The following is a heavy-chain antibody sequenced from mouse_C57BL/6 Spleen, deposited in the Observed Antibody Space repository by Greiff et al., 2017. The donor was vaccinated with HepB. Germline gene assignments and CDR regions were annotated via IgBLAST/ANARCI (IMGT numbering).Heavy chain of an antibody. J-gene: IGHJ3*01. CDR2: ISSGSSTI. CDR1: GFTFSDYG. V-gene: IGHV5-17*01. D-gene: IGHD1-1*01. Sequence: EVQRVESGGGLVKPGGSLKLSCAASGFTFSDYGMHWVRQAPEKGLEWVAYISSGSSTIYYADTVKGRFTISRDNAKNTLFLQMTSLRSEDTAMYYCARQYYYGSSYSWFAYWGQGTLVTVSA. CDR3: ARQYYYGSSYSWFAY.